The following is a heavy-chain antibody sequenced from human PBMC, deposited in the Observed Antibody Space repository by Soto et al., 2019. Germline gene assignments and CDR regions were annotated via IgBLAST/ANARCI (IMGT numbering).Heavy chain of an antibody. CDR2: IYYSGST. CDR3: AGERYGSGRADY. D-gene: IGHD3-10*01. Sequence: SETLSLTCTVSGGSVSSGSYYWSWIRQPPGKGLEWIGYIYYSGSTNYNPSLKSRVTISVDTSKNQFSLKLSSVTAADTAVYYCAGERYGSGRADYWGQGTLVTVSS. V-gene: IGHV4-61*01. J-gene: IGHJ4*02. CDR1: GGSVSSGSYY.